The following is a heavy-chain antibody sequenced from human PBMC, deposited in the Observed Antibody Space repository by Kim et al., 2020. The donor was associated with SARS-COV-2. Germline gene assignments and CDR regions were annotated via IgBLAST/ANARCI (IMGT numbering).Heavy chain of an antibody. CDR2: ISYDGSNK. Sequence: GGSLRLSCAASGFTFSSYGMHWVRQAPGKGLEWVAVISYDGSNKYYADSVKGRFTISRDNSKNTLYLQMNSLRAEDTAVYYCAKGGGRPRTQPSGITGTRGLDPWGQGTLVTVSS. J-gene: IGHJ5*02. CDR3: AKGGGRPRTQPSGITGTRGLDP. V-gene: IGHV3-30*18. D-gene: IGHD1-7*01. CDR1: GFTFSSYG.